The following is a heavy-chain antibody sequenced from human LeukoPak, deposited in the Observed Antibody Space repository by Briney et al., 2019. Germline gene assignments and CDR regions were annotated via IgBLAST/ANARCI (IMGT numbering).Heavy chain of an antibody. Sequence: GGSLRLSCVGSGFAFHNYAMSWVRQAPGKGLEWVSAISGSGGSTYYAYSVKGRFTISRDNSKNTLYLQMNSLRTEDTAVYYCAKDRDIAVADYWGQGTLVTVSS. CDR2: ISGSGGST. J-gene: IGHJ4*02. CDR3: AKDRDIAVADY. D-gene: IGHD6-19*01. CDR1: GFAFHNYA. V-gene: IGHV3-23*01.